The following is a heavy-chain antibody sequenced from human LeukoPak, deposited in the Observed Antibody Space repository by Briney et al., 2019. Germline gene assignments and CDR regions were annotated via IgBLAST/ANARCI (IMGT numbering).Heavy chain of an antibody. J-gene: IGHJ4*02. CDR1: GFTFSSYS. D-gene: IGHD3/OR15-3a*01. V-gene: IGHV3-21*01. CDR2: ISSSSSYI. CDR3: ASVPFDFWTSYYFDY. Sequence: GGSLRLSCAASGFTFSSYSMNWVRQAPGKGLEWVSSISSSSSYIYYADSLKGRFTISRDNAKNSLYLQMNSLRAEDTAVYYCASVPFDFWTSYYFDYWGQGTLDTVSS.